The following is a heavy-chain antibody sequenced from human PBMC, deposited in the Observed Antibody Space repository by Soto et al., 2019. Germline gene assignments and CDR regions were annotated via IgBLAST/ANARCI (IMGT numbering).Heavy chain of an antibody. J-gene: IGHJ2*01. V-gene: IGHV3-23*01. Sequence: NGLEWISTISDSGSTYYADSVKGRLTISRDNSRSTVYLQVYSLRAEDTALYFCASFFFQAEDGIRGVRSVSAFLLNRSSDL. D-gene: IGHD3-10*02. CDR2: ISDSGST. CDR3: ASFFFQAEDGIRGVRSVSAFLLNRSSDL.